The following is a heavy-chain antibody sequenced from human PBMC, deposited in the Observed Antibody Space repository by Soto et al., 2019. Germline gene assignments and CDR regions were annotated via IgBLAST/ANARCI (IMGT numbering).Heavy chain of an antibody. D-gene: IGHD3-22*01. V-gene: IGHV3-21*01. CDR3: ARDLYDSSGYDY. J-gene: IGHJ4*02. CDR1: GFTFSSYS. Sequence: GGSLRLSCAASGFTFSSYSMNWVLQAPGKGLEWVSSISSSSSYIYYADSVKGRFTISRDNAKNSLYLQMNSLRAEDTAVYYCARDLYDSSGYDYWGQGTLVTVSS. CDR2: ISSSSSYI.